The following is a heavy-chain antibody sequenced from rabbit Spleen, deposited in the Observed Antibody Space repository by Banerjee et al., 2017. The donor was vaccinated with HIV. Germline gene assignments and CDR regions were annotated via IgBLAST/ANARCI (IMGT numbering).Heavy chain of an antibody. CDR1: GFDFSTYG. V-gene: IGHV1S47*01. J-gene: IGHJ4*01. CDR3: ARETSSGWGIVSFYFSL. Sequence: QEQLVESGGGLVQPGGSLKLSCKASGFDFSTYGVSWVRQAPGKGLEWIGYIDPVFGITYYASWVNGRFTISSHNAQNTLYLQLNSLTAADTATYFCARETSSGWGIVSFYFSLWGPGTLVTVS. D-gene: IGHD4-1*01. CDR2: IDPVFGIT.